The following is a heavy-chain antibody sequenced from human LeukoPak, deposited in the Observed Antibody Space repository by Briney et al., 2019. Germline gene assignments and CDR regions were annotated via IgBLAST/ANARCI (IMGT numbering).Heavy chain of an antibody. V-gene: IGHV4-61*02. CDR3: ARDLWGSSGWYFDY. CDR1: GGSISSGSYY. Sequence: SETLSLTCTVSGGSISSGSYYWSWIRQPAGKGLEWIGRIYTSGSTNYNPSLKSRVTISVDTSKNQFSLKLSSVTAADTAVYYCARDLWGSSGWYFDYWGQGTLVTVSS. D-gene: IGHD6-19*01. J-gene: IGHJ4*02. CDR2: IYTSGST.